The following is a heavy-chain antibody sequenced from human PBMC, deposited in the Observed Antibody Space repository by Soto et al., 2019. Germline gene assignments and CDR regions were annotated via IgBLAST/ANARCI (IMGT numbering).Heavy chain of an antibody. CDR3: AGSTADTTLKASSF. Sequence: QVQLQESGPGLVKPSETLSLSCAVSGVSITSTDWWGCVRQPPGKGLQWIGEVSLGGGANYNPSLKSRVTISVDNSKNQFSLTLNSVTAADTAVYFCAGSTADTTLKASSFWGQGTLVTVSS. CDR1: GVSITSTDW. D-gene: IGHD4-4*01. J-gene: IGHJ4*02. V-gene: IGHV4-4*02. CDR2: VSLGGGA.